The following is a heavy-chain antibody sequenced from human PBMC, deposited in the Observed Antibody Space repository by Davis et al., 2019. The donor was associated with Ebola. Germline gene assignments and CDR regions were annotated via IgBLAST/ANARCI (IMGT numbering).Heavy chain of an antibody. CDR3: ATFWSGYLPD. CDR1: GFASGTYW. Sequence: GESLKISCEASGFASGTYWMSWVRQAPGKGLEWVANMVSDGSQKHYVDSVKGRFTISRDNDENLLYLRMNSLRAEDTAVYYCATFWSGYLPDWGQGTLVTVSS. V-gene: IGHV3-7*03. CDR2: MVSDGSQK. J-gene: IGHJ4*02. D-gene: IGHD3-3*01.